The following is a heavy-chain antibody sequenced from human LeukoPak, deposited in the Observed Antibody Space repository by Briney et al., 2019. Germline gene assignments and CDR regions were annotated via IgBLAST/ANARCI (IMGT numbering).Heavy chain of an antibody. CDR2: IYYSGST. J-gene: IGHJ5*02. D-gene: IGHD2-15*01. V-gene: IGHV4-61*01. CDR1: GGSVSSGSYY. CDR3: ASTVVVAATRSFDP. Sequence: SETVSLTCTVSGGSVSSGSYYWSWIRQPPGKGLDWIGYIYYSGSTNYNPSLKSRVTISVDTSKNQFSLKLSSVTAADTAVYYCASTVVVAATRSFDPWGQGTLVTVSS.